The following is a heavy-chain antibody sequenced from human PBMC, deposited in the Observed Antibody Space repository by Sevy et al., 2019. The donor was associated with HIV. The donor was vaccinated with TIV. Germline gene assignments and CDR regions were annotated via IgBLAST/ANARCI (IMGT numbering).Heavy chain of an antibody. D-gene: IGHD3-22*01. V-gene: IGHV4-31*03. J-gene: IGHJ4*02. CDR3: ARVGVVVTSYYFDY. Sequence: SETLSLTCTVSGGSISSGGYYWSWIRQHPGKGLEWIGYIYYSGRTYYNPSLKSRVTISVDTSKNQFSLKLSSVTAADTAVYYCARVGVVVTSYYFDYWGQGTLVTVSS. CDR2: IYYSGRT. CDR1: GGSISSGGYY.